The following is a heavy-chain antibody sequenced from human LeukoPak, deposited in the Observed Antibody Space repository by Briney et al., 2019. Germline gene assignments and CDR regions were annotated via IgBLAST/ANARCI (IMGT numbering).Heavy chain of an antibody. CDR1: GFTFSSHA. CDR3: AKLGISDGIDY. J-gene: IGHJ4*02. V-gene: IGHV3-23*01. D-gene: IGHD3-16*01. Sequence: GGSLRLSCAASGFTFSSHAMTWVRQAPGKGLEWGSSITGSGGSTFYAASVKGRFTISRDNSKNTLYLQMNSLRAEDTAVYYCAKLGISDGIDYWGQGTLVTVSS. CDR2: ITGSGGST.